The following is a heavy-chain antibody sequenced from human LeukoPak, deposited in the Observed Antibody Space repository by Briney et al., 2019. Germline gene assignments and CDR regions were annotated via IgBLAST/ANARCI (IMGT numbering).Heavy chain of an antibody. J-gene: IGHJ6*03. V-gene: IGHV3-48*03. CDR2: ISSSGGTI. D-gene: IGHD4-23*01. Sequence: GGSLSLSCAVSGFTFSSYEMSWVRQARGKGLEWVSYISSSGGTIHYADSVKGRFTISRDNAKNSLYLQMNSLRPEDTAVYYCARAGGSIYFYYMDVWGKGTTVTVSS. CDR1: GFTFSSYE. CDR3: ARAGGSIYFYYMDV.